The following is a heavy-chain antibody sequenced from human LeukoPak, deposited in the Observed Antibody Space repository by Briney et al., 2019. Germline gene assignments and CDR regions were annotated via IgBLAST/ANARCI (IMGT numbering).Heavy chain of an antibody. D-gene: IGHD3-10*01. CDR2: ISYSGGST. Sequence: PGGSLILSCAASGFTFSSYAVSWVRQTPGKGLEWVSSISYSGGSTHYADSVKGRFTISRDNSKNTLYLQMNSLRAEDTAVYYCVKSGSGSYYNPDFDYWGQGTLVTVSS. V-gene: IGHV3-23*01. CDR3: VKSGSGSYYNPDFDY. J-gene: IGHJ4*02. CDR1: GFTFSSYA.